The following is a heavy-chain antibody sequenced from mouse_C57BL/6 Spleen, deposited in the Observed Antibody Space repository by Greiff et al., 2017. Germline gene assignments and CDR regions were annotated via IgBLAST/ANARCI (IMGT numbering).Heavy chain of an antibody. D-gene: IGHD4-1*01. J-gene: IGHJ2*01. CDR2: IHPNSGST. CDR1: GYTFTSYW. CDR3: ARRDWVYFDY. V-gene: IGHV1-64*01. Sequence: QVQLQQPGAELVKPGASVKLSYKASGYTFTSYWMHWVKQRPGQGLEWIGMIHPNSGSTNYNEKFKSKATLTVDKSSSTAYMQLSSLTSEDSAVYYCARRDWVYFDYWGQGTTLTVSS.